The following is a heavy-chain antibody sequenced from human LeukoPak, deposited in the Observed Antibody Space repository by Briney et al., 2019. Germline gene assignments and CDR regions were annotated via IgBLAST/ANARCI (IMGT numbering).Heavy chain of an antibody. CDR2: ITWNSGSL. J-gene: IGHJ6*02. CDR1: GFTFDGYA. D-gene: IGHD3-3*01. Sequence: PGRSLRLSCAASGFTFDGYAMHWVRQVPGKGLEWVSGITWNSGSLGYADSVKGRFTISRDSSKNTMYLQMNSLRAEDTAVYYCAKDLRFLEWLGYYGMDVWGQGTTVTVS. V-gene: IGHV3-9*01. CDR3: AKDLRFLEWLGYYGMDV.